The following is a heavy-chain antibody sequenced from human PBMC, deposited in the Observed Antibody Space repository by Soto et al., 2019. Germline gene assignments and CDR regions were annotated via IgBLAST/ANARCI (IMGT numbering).Heavy chain of an antibody. Sequence: GGSLRLSCAASGFTFSSYSMNWVRQAPGKGLEWVSSISSSSSYIYYADSVKGRFTISRDNAKNSLYLQMNSLRAEDTAVYYCARGHSWGGGYSGYDLYYFDYWGQGTLVTVSS. CDR1: GFTFSSYS. CDR3: ARGHSWGGGYSGYDLYYFDY. CDR2: ISSSSSYI. D-gene: IGHD5-12*01. V-gene: IGHV3-21*01. J-gene: IGHJ4*02.